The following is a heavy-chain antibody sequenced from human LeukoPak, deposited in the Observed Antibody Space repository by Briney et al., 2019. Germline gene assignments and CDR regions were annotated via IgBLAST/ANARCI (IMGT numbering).Heavy chain of an antibody. CDR1: GFTFSSHW. CDR2: INGAGSST. J-gene: IGHJ4*02. D-gene: IGHD3-16*01. Sequence: SGGSLRLSCAASGFTFSSHWMHWVRQAPGKGLVWVSRINGAGSSTSYADSVKGRFTVSRDNAKNSLYLQMNSLRAEDTAVYYCASLALGDWGQGTLVTVSS. V-gene: IGHV3-74*01. CDR3: ASLALGD.